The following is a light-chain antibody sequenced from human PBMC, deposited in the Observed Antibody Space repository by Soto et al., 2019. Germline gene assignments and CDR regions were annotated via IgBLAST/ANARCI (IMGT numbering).Light chain of an antibody. V-gene: IGLV2-14*01. CDR2: EVS. CDR3: SSYTSSTTRVV. Sequence: QSALTQPASVSGSPGQSITISCTGTSSDVGGYKYVSWYQQNPGKAPKLMISEVSNRPSGVSNRFSGSKSGNTSSLTISGLQAEDESDYYFSSYTSSTTRVVFGGGTQVTGL. CDR1: SSDVGGYKY. J-gene: IGLJ2*01.